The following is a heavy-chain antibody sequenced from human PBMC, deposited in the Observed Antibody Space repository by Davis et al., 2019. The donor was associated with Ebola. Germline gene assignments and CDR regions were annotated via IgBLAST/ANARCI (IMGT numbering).Heavy chain of an antibody. CDR2: INPNNGGT. V-gene: IGHV1-2*02. CDR3: ARDMGMVQEANWFDP. J-gene: IGHJ5*02. D-gene: IGHD3-10*01. CDR1: GYTFTGYY. Sequence: ASVQVSCKASGYTFTGYYMHWVRQAPGQGLEWMGWINPNNGGTNYAQKLQGRVTMTTDTSTSTAYMELRSLRSDDTAVYYCARDMGMVQEANWFDPWGQGTLVTVSS.